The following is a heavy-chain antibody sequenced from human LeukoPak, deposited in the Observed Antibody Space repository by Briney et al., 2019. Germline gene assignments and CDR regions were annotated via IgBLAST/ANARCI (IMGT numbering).Heavy chain of an antibody. CDR1: GGSISSSSYY. CDR3: ARLVSGRSYYDFWSGYPPLYYVDV. Sequence: SETLSLTCTVSGGSISSSSYYWGWIRQPPGKGLEWIGSIYYSGSTHYNPSLKSRVTISVDTSKNQFSLKLSSVTAADTAVYYCARLVSGRSYYDFWSGYPPLYYVDVWGKGTTVTVSS. D-gene: IGHD3-3*01. V-gene: IGHV4-39*07. CDR2: IYYSGST. J-gene: IGHJ6*03.